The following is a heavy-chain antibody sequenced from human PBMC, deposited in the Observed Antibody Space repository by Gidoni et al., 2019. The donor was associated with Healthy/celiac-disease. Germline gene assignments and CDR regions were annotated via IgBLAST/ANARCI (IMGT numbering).Heavy chain of an antibody. CDR3: ARYRDGYSLYFDY. Sequence: QLQLQESGPGLVKPSETLSLTCTVSGGPISSSSYYWGWIRQPPGKGLEWIGSIYYSGSTYYNPSLKSRVTISVDTSKNQFSLKLSSVTAADTAVYYCARYRDGYSLYFDYWGQGTLVTVSS. CDR1: GGPISSSSYY. V-gene: IGHV4-39*01. J-gene: IGHJ4*02. D-gene: IGHD5-18*01. CDR2: IYYSGST.